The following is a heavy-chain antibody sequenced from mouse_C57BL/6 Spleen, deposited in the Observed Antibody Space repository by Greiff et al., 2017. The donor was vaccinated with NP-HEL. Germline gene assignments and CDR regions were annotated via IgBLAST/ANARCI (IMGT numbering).Heavy chain of an antibody. V-gene: IGHV1-76*01. D-gene: IGHD2-2*01. Sequence: QVQLQQSGAELVRPGASVKLSCKASGYTFTDYYINWVKQRPGQGLEWIARIYPGSGNTYYNEKFKGKATLTAEKSSSTAYMQLSSLTSEDSAVYFCARTVTTLRNYYAMDYWGQGTSVTVSS. CDR2: IYPGSGNT. CDR1: GYTFTDYY. J-gene: IGHJ4*01. CDR3: ARTVTTLRNYYAMDY.